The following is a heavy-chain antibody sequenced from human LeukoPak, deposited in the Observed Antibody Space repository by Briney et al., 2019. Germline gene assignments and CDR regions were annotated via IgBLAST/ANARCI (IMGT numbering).Heavy chain of an antibody. D-gene: IGHD1-26*01. CDR3: ARDGSSGRGYYYYYGMDV. Sequence: GGSLRLSCAASGFTVSSNYMSWVRQAPGKGLEWVSVIYSGGSTYYADSVKGRFTISRDDSKNTLYLQMNSLRAEDTAVYYCARDGSSGRGYYYYYGMDVWGEGTTVTVSS. CDR1: GFTVSSNY. CDR2: IYSGGST. V-gene: IGHV3-53*01. J-gene: IGHJ6*04.